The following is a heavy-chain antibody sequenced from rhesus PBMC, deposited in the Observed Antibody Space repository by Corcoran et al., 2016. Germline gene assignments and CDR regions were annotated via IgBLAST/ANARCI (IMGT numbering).Heavy chain of an antibody. CDR3: ARHPCAMGGLDF. J-gene: IGHJ3*01. CDR2: IGGRAGSA. V-gene: IGHV4-65*02. D-gene: IGHD2-39*02. Sequence: QVQMQESGPGLLKPSETLSLTCVVSGGSIDTFNCWSWIRQSPGRGREWIANIGGRAGSANYNPSLKRRVTSSKDTSKNQFFLRLNSVTAADTATYYGARHPCAMGGLDFWGQGLRVTVSS. CDR1: GGSIDTFNC.